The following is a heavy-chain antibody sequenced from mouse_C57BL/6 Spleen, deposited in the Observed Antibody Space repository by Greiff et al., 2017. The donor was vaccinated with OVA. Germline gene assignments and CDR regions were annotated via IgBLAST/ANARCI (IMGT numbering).Heavy chain of an antibody. J-gene: IGHJ4*01. CDR3: AYSNYGWMDY. CDR2: IYPGDGDT. Sequence: VQGVESGPELVKPGASVKISCKASGYAFSSSWMNWVKQRPGKGLEWIGLIYPGDGDTNYNGNFKSKATLTADKSSSTAYMQLSSLTSEDSAVYFCAYSNYGWMDYWGQGTSVTVSS. D-gene: IGHD2-5*01. CDR1: GYAFSSSW. V-gene: IGHV1-82*01.